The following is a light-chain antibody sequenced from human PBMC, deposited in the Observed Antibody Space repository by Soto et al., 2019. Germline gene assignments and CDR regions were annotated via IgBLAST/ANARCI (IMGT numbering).Light chain of an antibody. V-gene: IGLV4-69*01. Sequence: QPVLTQSPSASASLGASVKLTCTLSSGHSSYAIAWHQQQPEKGPRYLMRLNTDGSHFKGDGIPDRFSGSSSGAERYLTISTLQSEDEADYFCQTWGTDVVFGGGTKLTVL. J-gene: IGLJ2*01. CDR3: QTWGTDVV. CDR2: LNTDGSH. CDR1: SGHSSYA.